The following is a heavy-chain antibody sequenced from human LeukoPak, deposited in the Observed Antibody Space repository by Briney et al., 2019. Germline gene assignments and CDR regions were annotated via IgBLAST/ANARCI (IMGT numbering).Heavy chain of an antibody. J-gene: IGHJ4*02. CDR1: GGXFSSYA. CDR2: IIPILGIA. Sequence: SVKVSCKASGGXFSSYAISWVRQAPGQGLEWMGRIIPILGIANYAQKFQGRVTITADKSTSTAYMELSSLRSEDTAVYYCARDLVAVAGHEYFDYWGQGTLVTVSS. D-gene: IGHD6-19*01. CDR3: ARDLVAVAGHEYFDY. V-gene: IGHV1-69*04.